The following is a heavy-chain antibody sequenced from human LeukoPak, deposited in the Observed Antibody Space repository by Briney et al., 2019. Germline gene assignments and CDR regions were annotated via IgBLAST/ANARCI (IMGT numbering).Heavy chain of an antibody. Sequence: SETLSLTCAVSGGSISSGGYSWSWIRQPPGTGLEWIGYIYYSGSTYYNPSLKSRVTISVDTSKNQFSLKLSSVTAADTAVYYCARAAPKLYGDYMGFFDYWGQGTLVTVSS. V-gene: IGHV4-30-4*07. CDR2: IYYSGST. D-gene: IGHD4-17*01. CDR1: GGSISSGGYS. J-gene: IGHJ4*02. CDR3: ARAAPKLYGDYMGFFDY.